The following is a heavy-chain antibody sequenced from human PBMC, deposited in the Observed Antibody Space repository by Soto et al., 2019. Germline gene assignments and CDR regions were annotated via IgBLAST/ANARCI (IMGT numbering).Heavy chain of an antibody. CDR3: VRDGHCITSSCYGNGFDP. CDR1: GFTFSTYW. J-gene: IGHJ5*02. V-gene: IGHV3-74*01. Sequence: EVQLVESGGGLVQPGGSLRLSCAASGFTFSTYWMHWVRQVPGKGLVWVSRINNEGSHTDYADSVKGRFTISRDNVKNTLYREMNSLRAEDRAVYFCVRDGHCITSSCYGNGFDPWGQGTLVHVSS. D-gene: IGHD2-2*01. CDR2: INNEGSHT.